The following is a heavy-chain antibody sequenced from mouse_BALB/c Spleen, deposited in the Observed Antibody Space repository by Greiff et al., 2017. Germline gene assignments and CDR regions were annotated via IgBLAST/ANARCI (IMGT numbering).Heavy chain of an antibody. V-gene: IGHV5-6-5*01. D-gene: IGHD2-3*01. CDR3: ARDDGYYSFAY. CDR2: ISSGGST. Sequence: EVHLVESGGGLVKPGGSLKLSCAASGFTFSSYAMSWVRQTPEKRLEWVASISSGGSTYYPDSVKGRFTISRDNARNILYLQMSSLRSEDTAMYYCARDDGYYSFAYWGQGTLVTVSA. CDR1: GFTFSSYA. J-gene: IGHJ3*01.